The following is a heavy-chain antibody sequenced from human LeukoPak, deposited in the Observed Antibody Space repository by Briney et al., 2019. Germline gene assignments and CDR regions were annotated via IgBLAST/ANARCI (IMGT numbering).Heavy chain of an antibody. Sequence: GGSLRLSCAASGFTFDDYAMHWVRQAPGNGLEWVSLITWDAGTTHYADSVKGRFTISRDNSKNSLYLQMNSLRAEDTALYYCAKDSTRGSSWDFDYWGQGTLVTVSS. CDR1: GFTFDDYA. V-gene: IGHV3-43D*03. CDR2: ITWDAGTT. D-gene: IGHD6-6*01. J-gene: IGHJ4*02. CDR3: AKDSTRGSSWDFDY.